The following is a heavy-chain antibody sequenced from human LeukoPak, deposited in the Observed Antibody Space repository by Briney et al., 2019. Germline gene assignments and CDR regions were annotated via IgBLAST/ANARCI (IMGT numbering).Heavy chain of an antibody. CDR1: GFTFSDYY. CDR2: ISSSGSTI. D-gene: IGHD3-22*01. Sequence: GGSLRLSCAASGFTFSDYYMSWIRQAPGKELEWVSYISSSGSTIYYADSVKGRFTISRDNAKNSLYLQMNSLRAEDTAVYYCARVGRYRAYYYDSSGYYSVVYYYMDVWGKGTTVTISS. J-gene: IGHJ6*03. V-gene: IGHV3-11*04. CDR3: ARVGRYRAYYYDSSGYYSVVYYYMDV.